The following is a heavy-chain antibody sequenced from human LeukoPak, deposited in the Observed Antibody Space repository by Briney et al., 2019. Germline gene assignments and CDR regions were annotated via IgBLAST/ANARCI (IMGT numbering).Heavy chain of an antibody. CDR3: ADLDIVVVPAAMGAWFDP. CDR1: RYTFTSNY. CDR2: INANSGGT. D-gene: IGHD2-2*03. Sequence: DSVKLSCNASRYTFTSNYMHWVRPPHGQGIEWMGFINANSGGTNYAKKFQERLTTITVKSIKTAYIVLSSLITDDTAVDYCADLDIVVVPAAMGAWFDPWGQGTLVTVSS. V-gene: IGHV1-2*02. J-gene: IGHJ5*02.